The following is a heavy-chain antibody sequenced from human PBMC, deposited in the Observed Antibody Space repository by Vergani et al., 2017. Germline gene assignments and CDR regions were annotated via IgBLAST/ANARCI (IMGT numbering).Heavy chain of an antibody. D-gene: IGHD3-10*01. V-gene: IGHV4-61*02. CDR3: ARASRGAFDI. CDR1: GGSISSGSYY. Sequence: QVQLQESGPGLVKPSQTLSLTCTVSGGSISSGSYYWSWIRQPAGKGLEWIGRIYTSGSTNYNPSLKSRVTISVDTSKNQFSLKLSSVTAADTAVYYCARASRGAFDIWGQGTMVTVSS. CDR2: IYTSGST. J-gene: IGHJ3*02.